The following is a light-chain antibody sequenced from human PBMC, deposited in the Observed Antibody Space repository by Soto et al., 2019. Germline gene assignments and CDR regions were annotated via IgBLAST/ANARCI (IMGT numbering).Light chain of an antibody. Sequence: QSALTQPASVSGSPGQSITISCTGSSSDVGLYNYVSWYQQEPGKAPKLMMYDVSNRPSGVSHRFSGSNSGNAASLTISGLQAEGESYYYCSSYTTRSTHVFGTGTKVTVL. CDR2: DVS. V-gene: IGLV2-14*01. J-gene: IGLJ1*01. CDR1: SSDVGLYNY. CDR3: SSYTTRSTHV.